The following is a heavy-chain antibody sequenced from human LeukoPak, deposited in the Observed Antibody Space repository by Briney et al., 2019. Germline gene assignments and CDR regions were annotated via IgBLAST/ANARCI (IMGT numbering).Heavy chain of an antibody. CDR3: AKDGLRSAYYYYMDV. Sequence: PGGSLRLSCAASGFTFSTYGMHWVRQGPGKGLEWVAVISYDGSDSRYADSVRGRFTISRDNSKNTLYLQMNSLRVEDTAVYYCAKDGLRSAYYYYMDVWGKGTTVTVSS. D-gene: IGHD4/OR15-4a*01. V-gene: IGHV3-30*18. CDR1: GFTFSTYG. J-gene: IGHJ6*03. CDR2: ISYDGSDS.